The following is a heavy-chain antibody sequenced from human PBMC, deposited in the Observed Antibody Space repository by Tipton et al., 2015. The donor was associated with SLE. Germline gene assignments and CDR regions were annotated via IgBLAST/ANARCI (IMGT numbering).Heavy chain of an antibody. V-gene: IGHV4-39*07. CDR3: ARAGSESAYYYYMDV. Sequence: TLSLTCTVSGGSISSSSYYWGWIRQPPGKGLEWIGEINHSGSTNYNPSLKSRVTISVDTSKNQFSLKLSSVTAADTAVYYCARAGSESAYYYYMDVWGKGTTVTVSS. D-gene: IGHD6-19*01. CDR1: GGSISSSSYY. CDR2: INHSGST. J-gene: IGHJ6*03.